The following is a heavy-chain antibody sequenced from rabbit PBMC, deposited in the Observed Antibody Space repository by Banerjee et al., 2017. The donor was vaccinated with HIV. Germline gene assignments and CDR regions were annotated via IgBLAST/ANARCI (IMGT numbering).Heavy chain of an antibody. CDR1: GFSFSNY. D-gene: IGHD6-1*01. CDR3: ARSYVSYRYAGDL. J-gene: IGHJ4*01. Sequence: QEQLVESGGGLVQPGASLTLTCTASGFSFSNYMCWVRQAPGKGLEWIACIYISGGTPYYASWAKGRFTISKTSSTTVTLQMTSLTAADTATYFCARSYVSYRYAGDLWGPGTLVTVS. V-gene: IGHV1S45*01. CDR2: IYISGGTP.